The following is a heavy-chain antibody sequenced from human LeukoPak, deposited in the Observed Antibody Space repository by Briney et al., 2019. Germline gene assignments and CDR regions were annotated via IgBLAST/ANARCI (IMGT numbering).Heavy chain of an antibody. V-gene: IGHV1-69*13. CDR3: ASYSGYDSHYYYYMDV. CDR1: GGTFSSYA. CDR2: IIPIFGTA. J-gene: IGHJ6*03. D-gene: IGHD5-12*01. Sequence: ASVKVSCKASGGTFSSYAISWVRQAPGQGLEWMGGIIPIFGTANYAQKFQGRVTITADESTSTAYMELSSLRSEDTAVYCCASYSGYDSHYYYYMDVWGKGTTVTISS.